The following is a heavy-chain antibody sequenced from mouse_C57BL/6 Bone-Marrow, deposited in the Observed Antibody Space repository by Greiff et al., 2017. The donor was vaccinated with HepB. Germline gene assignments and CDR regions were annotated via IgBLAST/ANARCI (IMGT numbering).Heavy chain of an antibody. Sequence: VKLMESGPELVKPGASVKISCKASGYAFSSSWMNWVKQRPGKGLEWIGRIYPGDGDTNYNGKFKGKATLTADKSSSTAYMQLSSLTSEDSAVYFCAREFTTVVDWYFDVWGTGTTVTVSS. D-gene: IGHD1-1*01. CDR1: GYAFSSSW. V-gene: IGHV1-82*01. CDR3: AREFTTVVDWYFDV. CDR2: IYPGDGDT. J-gene: IGHJ1*03.